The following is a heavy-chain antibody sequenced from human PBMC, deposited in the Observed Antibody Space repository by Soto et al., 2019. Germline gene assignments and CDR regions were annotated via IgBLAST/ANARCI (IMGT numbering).Heavy chain of an antibody. CDR1: GYTFTNFG. V-gene: IGHV1-18*01. J-gene: IGHJ4*02. CDR2: ISAYNGNT. D-gene: IGHD2-21*02. Sequence: QVQLVQSGAEVKKPGASVKVACKTSGYTFTNFGLSWVRPAPGQGLEWMGWISAYNGNTNYAQNFQGTVTMTTATSTSTAYMELRSLRSDDTAVYYCGRGGTAIDYWGQGTLVTVSS. CDR3: GRGGTAIDY.